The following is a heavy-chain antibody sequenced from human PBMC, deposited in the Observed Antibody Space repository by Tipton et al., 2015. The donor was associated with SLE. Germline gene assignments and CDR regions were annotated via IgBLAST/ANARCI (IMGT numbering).Heavy chain of an antibody. D-gene: IGHD5-18*01. CDR1: GGSISSSYW. Sequence: GLVKPSGTLSLTCVVSGGSISSSYWWTWVRQPPGKGLEWIGEIFHSGNTNYNPSLKSRVTISVDTSKNQFSLKLSSVTAADTAVYYCARDRGTAMADWGQGTLVTVSS. V-gene: IGHV4-4*02. CDR2: IFHSGNT. J-gene: IGHJ4*02. CDR3: ARDRGTAMAD.